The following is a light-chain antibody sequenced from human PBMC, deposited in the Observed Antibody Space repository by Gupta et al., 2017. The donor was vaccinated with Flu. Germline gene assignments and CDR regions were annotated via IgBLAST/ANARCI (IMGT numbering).Light chain of an antibody. Sequence: ITISCTGTSSDVGGYNYVAWYQRHPGKAPKLSSYEVSDRPSGVSNRFAGSKSGNTASLNISGLQAEDEAEYDCSSYTTTSTHVRFGGGTKLTVL. J-gene: IGLJ2*01. V-gene: IGLV2-14*01. CDR2: EVS. CDR1: SSDVGGYNY. CDR3: SSYTTTSTHVR.